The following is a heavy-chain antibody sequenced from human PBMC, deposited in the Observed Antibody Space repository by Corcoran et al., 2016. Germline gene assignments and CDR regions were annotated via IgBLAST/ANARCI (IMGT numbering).Heavy chain of an antibody. Sequence: EVQLVESGGGLVQPGGSLRLSCAASGFTFSSYWMSWVRQAPGKGLEWVANIKQDGSEKYYVDSVKGRFTISRDNAKNSLYLQMNSLRAEDTAVYYCARGRGAQWLVRPNYFDYWGQGTLVTVSS. CDR3: ARGRGAQWLVRPNYFDY. V-gene: IGHV3-7*03. J-gene: IGHJ4*02. D-gene: IGHD6-19*01. CDR2: IKQDGSEK. CDR1: GFTFSSYW.